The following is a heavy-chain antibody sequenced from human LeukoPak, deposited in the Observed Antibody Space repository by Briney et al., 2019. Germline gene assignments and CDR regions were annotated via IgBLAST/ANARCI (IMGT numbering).Heavy chain of an antibody. CDR3: ARDQYYYDSSGSRVFDY. D-gene: IGHD3-22*01. J-gene: IGHJ4*02. Sequence: SETLSLTCAVSGGSISSSNWWSWVRQPPGKGLEWIGEIYHSGSTNYNPSLKSRVTMSVDTSKNQFSLKLSSVTVADTAVYYCARDQYYYDSSGSRVFDYWGQGTLVTVSS. CDR2: IYHSGST. V-gene: IGHV4-4*02. CDR1: GGSISSSNW.